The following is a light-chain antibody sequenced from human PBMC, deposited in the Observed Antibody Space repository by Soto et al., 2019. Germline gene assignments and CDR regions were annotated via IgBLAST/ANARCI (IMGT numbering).Light chain of an antibody. V-gene: IGKV3-20*01. CDR1: ESVSRN. J-gene: IGKJ2*01. CDR2: DAS. CDR3: QQYARPPFA. Sequence: EVVMTQSPATLAVSPGERATRSCRASESVSRNLAWYQQKPGQAPRLLIYDASTRATGIPDRVSGSGSGTDFTLTISRLEPEDFAVYYCQQYARPPFAFGQGTKVDIK.